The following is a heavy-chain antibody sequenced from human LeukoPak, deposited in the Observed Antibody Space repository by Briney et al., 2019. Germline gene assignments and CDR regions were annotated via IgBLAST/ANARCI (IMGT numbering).Heavy chain of an antibody. CDR3: ARDHIGEEYYYMDV. Sequence: ASVKVSCKASGYTFTGYYMHWVRQAPGQGLEWMGWINPNSGGTNYAQKFQGRVTMTRDTSISTAYMELSRLRSDDTAVYYCARDHIGEEYYYMDVWGQGTTVTVSS. CDR2: INPNSGGT. CDR1: GYTFTGYY. V-gene: IGHV1-2*02. J-gene: IGHJ6*03.